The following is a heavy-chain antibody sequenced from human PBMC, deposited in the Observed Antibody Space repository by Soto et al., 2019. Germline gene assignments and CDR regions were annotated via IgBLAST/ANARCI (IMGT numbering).Heavy chain of an antibody. CDR3: ARLDTGYSSGW. CDR2: ISAYNGNT. J-gene: IGHJ4*02. Sequence: QVQLVQSGAEVKKPGASVKVSCKASGYTFTSYGISWVRQAPGQGLEWMGWISAYNGNTNYAQKLKGRATMTTDTSTSTAYVELRSLRSDDTAVYYCARLDTGYSSGWWGQGTLVTVSS. V-gene: IGHV1-18*01. CDR1: GYTFTSYG. D-gene: IGHD6-19*01.